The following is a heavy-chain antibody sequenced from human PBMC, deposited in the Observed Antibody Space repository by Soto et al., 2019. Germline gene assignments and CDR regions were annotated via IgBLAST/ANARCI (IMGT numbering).Heavy chain of an antibody. J-gene: IGHJ5*02. CDR2: INAYNGNT. Sequence: QVQLVQSGAEVKKPGASVKVSCKASGYTFTTYGISWVQQAPGQGLEWMGWINAYNGNTNYAQKLQGRVTMTTDSSTSTAYMELRSLRSDDTAVYHCAREPVAGIWFYPLGQGTLVTVSS. V-gene: IGHV1-18*01. CDR1: GYTFTTYG. CDR3: AREPVAGIWFYP. D-gene: IGHD6-19*01.